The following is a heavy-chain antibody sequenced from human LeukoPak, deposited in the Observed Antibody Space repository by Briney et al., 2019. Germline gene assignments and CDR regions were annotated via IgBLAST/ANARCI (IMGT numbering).Heavy chain of an antibody. CDR1: GGSITGSY. D-gene: IGHD3-22*01. CDR2: IYYSGTI. J-gene: IGHJ4*02. CDR3: ARSKVTYYYDAGGYYYFDY. V-gene: IGHV4-59*01. Sequence: SETLSLTCSVSGGSITGSYWSWIRQSPGKGLEWIGHIYYSGTINYSPSLRSRVTISVDTSNKQFSLKLRSVTAADTAVYYCARSKVTYYYDAGGYYYFDYWGQGALVTVSS.